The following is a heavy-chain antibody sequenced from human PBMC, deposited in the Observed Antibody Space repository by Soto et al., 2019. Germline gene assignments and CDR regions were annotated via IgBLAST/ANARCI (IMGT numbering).Heavy chain of an antibody. CDR2: FDPEDGET. V-gene: IGHV1-24*01. Sequence: QVQLVQSGAEVKKPGASVKVSCKVSGYTLTELSIHWVRQAPGKGLEWMGGFDPEDGETGYAQKFXGXVXXTEDTSTDPAYMELSSLRSDDTAVYYCATGSGSYFLDWFDPWGQGTLVTVSS. CDR1: GYTLTELS. CDR3: ATGSGSYFLDWFDP. D-gene: IGHD1-26*01. J-gene: IGHJ5*02.